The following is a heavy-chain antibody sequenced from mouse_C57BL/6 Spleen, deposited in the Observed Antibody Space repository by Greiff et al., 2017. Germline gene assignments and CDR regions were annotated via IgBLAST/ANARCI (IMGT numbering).Heavy chain of an antibody. J-gene: IGHJ2*01. D-gene: IGHD1-1*01. CDR2: IYPRSGNT. CDR3: ARLVTTVVAAY. CDR1: GYTFTSYG. V-gene: IGHV1-81*01. Sequence: VQGVESGAELARPGASVKLSCKASGYTFTSYGISWVKQRPGQGLEWIGEIYPRSGNTYYNEKFKGKATLTADKSSSTAYMELRSLTSEDSAVYFCARLVTTVVAAYWGQGTTLTVSA.